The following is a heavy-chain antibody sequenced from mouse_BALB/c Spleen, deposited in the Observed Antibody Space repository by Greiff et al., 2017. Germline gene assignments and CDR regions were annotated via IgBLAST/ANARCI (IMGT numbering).Heavy chain of an antibody. J-gene: IGHJ3*01. CDR3: AREGYYYGRGFAY. CDR2: INPSNGRT. D-gene: IGHD1-1*01. CDR1: GYTFTSYW. V-gene: IGHV1S81*02. Sequence: VQLQQSGAELVKPGASVKLSCKASGYTFTSYWMHWVKQRPGQGLEWIGEINPSNGRTNYNEKFKSKATLTVDKSSSTAYMQLSSLTSEDSAVYYCAREGYYYGRGFAYWGQGTLVTVSA.